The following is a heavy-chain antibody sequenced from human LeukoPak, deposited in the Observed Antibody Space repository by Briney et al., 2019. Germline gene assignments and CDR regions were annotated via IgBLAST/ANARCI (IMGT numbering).Heavy chain of an antibody. CDR3: AREVRATNWFDP. J-gene: IGHJ5*02. CDR1: GGSISVYY. CDR2: IYYSGST. Sequence: SETLSLTCTVSGGSISVYYWSWIRQPPGKGLEWIGYIYYSGSTYYNPSLKSRVTISVDTSKNQFSLKLSSVTAADTAVYYCAREVRATNWFDPWGQGTLVTVSS. V-gene: IGHV4-59*12. D-gene: IGHD1-1*01.